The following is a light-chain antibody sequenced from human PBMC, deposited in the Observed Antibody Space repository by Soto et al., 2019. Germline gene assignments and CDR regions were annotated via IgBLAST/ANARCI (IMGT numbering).Light chain of an antibody. V-gene: IGKV1-17*03. CDR1: QGITNY. J-gene: IGKJ2*01. CDR3: LQHNSYSYT. CDR2: AAS. Sequence: DIQMTQSPSAMSASVGDRVTITCRASQGITNYLAWLQQKPGKVSKRLIYAASNLQSGVPSRFSGSGSGTEFTLTISSLQPEDFATYYCLQHNSYSYTFGQGTKLEIK.